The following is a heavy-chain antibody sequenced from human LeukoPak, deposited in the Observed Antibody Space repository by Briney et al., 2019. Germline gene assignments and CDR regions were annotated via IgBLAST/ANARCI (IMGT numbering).Heavy chain of an antibody. V-gene: IGHV3-9*01. J-gene: IGHJ4*02. Sequence: GRSLRLSCAASGFTFDDYAMHWVRQAPGKGLEWVSGISWNSGNIGYADSVKGRFTISRDNAKNSLYLQMNSLRPEDTALYYCAKDGASSGSTWYYFHYWGQGTLVTVSS. CDR2: ISWNSGNI. CDR3: AKDGASSGSTWYYFHY. CDR1: GFTFDDYA. D-gene: IGHD5-18*01.